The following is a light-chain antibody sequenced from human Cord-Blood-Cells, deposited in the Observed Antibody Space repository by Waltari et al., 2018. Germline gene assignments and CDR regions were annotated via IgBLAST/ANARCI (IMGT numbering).Light chain of an antibody. CDR3: SAYASINNLH. J-gene: IGLJ2*01. Sequence: QSALTQPPSASGSPVQSVTISCTGTSSDVGGYNYVPWYQQHPGKAPKLMIYEVSKRPSGFPDRFSGSHSGNTASLTTSGLQAKDETDYYCSAYASINNLHFGGGTKLAVL. CDR1: SSDVGGYNY. V-gene: IGLV2-8*01. CDR2: EVS.